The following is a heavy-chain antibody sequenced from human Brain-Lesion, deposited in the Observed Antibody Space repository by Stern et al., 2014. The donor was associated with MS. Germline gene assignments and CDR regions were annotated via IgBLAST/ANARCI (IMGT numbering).Heavy chain of an antibody. CDR3: AKWPHHIAVAGTRYFQH. CDR1: GFSFSTYA. Sequence: EVQLLESGGGLVQPGGSLRLSCAASGFSFSTYAMSWVRQTPGKWLQCVSAISGRGGPTSYADSGKGVFPISSIKSKKTLYLQIHSLRADDTAVYYCAKWPHHIAVAGTRYFQHWGQGTLVTVSS. V-gene: IGHV3-23*01. J-gene: IGHJ1*01. D-gene: IGHD6-19*01. CDR2: ISGRGGPT.